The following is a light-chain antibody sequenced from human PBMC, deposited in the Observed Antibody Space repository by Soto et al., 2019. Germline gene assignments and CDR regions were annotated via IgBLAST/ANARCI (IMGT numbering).Light chain of an antibody. Sequence: QSVLTQPASVSGSRGQSITISCTGTSSNVGSYNFVSWYRQYPGKAPELIIYEVSQRPSTFFNRFSGSKSGNTASLTISGLQSDDEADYYCSSYSGNSAVVFGGGTKLTVL. CDR1: SSNVGSYNF. V-gene: IGLV2-23*02. CDR3: SSYSGNSAVV. J-gene: IGLJ3*02. CDR2: EVS.